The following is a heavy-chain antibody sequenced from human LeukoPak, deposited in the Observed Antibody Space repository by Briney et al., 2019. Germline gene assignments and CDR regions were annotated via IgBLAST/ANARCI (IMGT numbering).Heavy chain of an antibody. Sequence: PGRSLRLSCAASGFTFSSYGMHWVRRRPGKGLEWVAVLSYDEINKYHADSVKGRFTISRDNSKNTLYLQMNSLRAEDTALYYCANLYGDYGLDYWGQGTLVTVSS. D-gene: IGHD4-17*01. V-gene: IGHV3-30*18. J-gene: IGHJ4*02. CDR2: LSYDEINK. CDR3: ANLYGDYGLDY. CDR1: GFTFSSYG.